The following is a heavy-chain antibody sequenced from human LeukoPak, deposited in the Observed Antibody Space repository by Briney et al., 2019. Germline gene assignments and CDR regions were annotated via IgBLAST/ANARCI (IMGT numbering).Heavy chain of an antibody. D-gene: IGHD2-2*01. CDR2: ITWNSDSI. J-gene: IGHJ4*02. CDR1: GFTFDDYA. V-gene: IGHV3-9*01. Sequence: GGSLRLSCAASGFTFDDYAMHWVRQAPGKGLEWVAGITWNSDSIGYADSVKGRFTISRDNAKNSVYLQMNSLRPEDTALYYCAKASGPVVPHTRDFDYWGQGTLVTVSS. CDR3: AKASGPVVPHTRDFDY.